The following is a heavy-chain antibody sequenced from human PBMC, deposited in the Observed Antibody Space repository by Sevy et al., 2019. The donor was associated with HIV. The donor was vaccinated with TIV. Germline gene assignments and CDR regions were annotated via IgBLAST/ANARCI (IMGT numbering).Heavy chain of an antibody. CDR1: GYTFTSYG. CDR2: ISAYNGNT. J-gene: IGHJ4*02. V-gene: IGHV1-18*01. Sequence: ASVKVSCKASGYTFTSYGISWVRQAPGQGLEWMGWISAYNGNTNYAQKLQGRVTMTTDTSTSTAYMELRSLGSDDTAVYYCARDPRGYYDSSGFLGYWGQGTLVTVSS. CDR3: ARDPRGYYDSSGFLGY. D-gene: IGHD3-22*01.